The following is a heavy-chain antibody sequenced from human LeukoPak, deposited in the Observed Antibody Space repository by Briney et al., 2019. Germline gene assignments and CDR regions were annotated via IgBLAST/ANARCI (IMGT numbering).Heavy chain of an antibody. J-gene: IGHJ6*03. D-gene: IGHD3-3*01. CDR2: INPANGGT. Sequence: ASVKVSCKASGYTFTNHYMHWVRQAPGQGLEWMGIINPANGGTTYAQKFQGRVTMTRDTSTSAVYMELNSLRSDDTAVYYCARYSAAGITIFGVAPLGHYYYMDVWGKGTTVTVSS. CDR1: GYTFTNHY. CDR3: ARYSAAGITIFGVAPLGHYYYMDV. V-gene: IGHV1-46*01.